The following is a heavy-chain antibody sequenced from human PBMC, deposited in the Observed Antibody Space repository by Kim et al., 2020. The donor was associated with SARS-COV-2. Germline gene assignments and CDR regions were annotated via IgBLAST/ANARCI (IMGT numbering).Heavy chain of an antibody. D-gene: IGHD2-21*01. V-gene: IGHV3-7*01. CDR2: INQDGSQK. CDR3: ARDHIGVWDY. J-gene: IGHJ4*02. CDR1: GFTFTNYW. Sequence: GGSLRLSCAASGFTFTNYWMAWVRQAPGKGLEWVANINQDGSQKDFVDSVKGRFTISRDNAKRSLYLQMNSLRAEDTAVYYCARDHIGVWDYWGPGTLVTVSS.